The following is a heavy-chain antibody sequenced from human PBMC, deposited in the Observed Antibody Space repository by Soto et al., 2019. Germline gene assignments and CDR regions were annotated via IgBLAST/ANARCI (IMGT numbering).Heavy chain of an antibody. CDR2: ISDDGGST. CDR3: ASGLVPAAKTSVNDY. J-gene: IGHJ4*02. Sequence: GGSLRLSCAASGFTFNSYAMTWVRQAPGKGLEWVSTISDDGGSTYYADTAKGRFTISRDNSKKTLFLQMSSLRVEDTAVYYCASGLVPAAKTSVNDYWGQGTLVTVSS. D-gene: IGHD2-2*01. V-gene: IGHV3-23*01. CDR1: GFTFNSYA.